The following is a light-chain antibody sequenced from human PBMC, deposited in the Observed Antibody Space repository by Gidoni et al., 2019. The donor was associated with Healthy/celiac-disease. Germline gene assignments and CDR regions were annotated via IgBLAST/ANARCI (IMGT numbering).Light chain of an antibody. Sequence: EIVSTQSPATLSLSPGERATLSCRASQSVNSYLAWYQQKPGQAPRLLIYDASNRATGIPARFSGSGSGTDFTLTISSLEPEDFAVYYCQQRSNWPITFGQXTRLEIK. J-gene: IGKJ5*01. CDR3: QQRSNWPIT. CDR2: DAS. CDR1: QSVNSY. V-gene: IGKV3-11*01.